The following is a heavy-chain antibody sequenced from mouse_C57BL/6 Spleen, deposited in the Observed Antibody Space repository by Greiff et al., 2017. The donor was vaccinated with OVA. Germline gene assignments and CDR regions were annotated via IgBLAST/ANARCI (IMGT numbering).Heavy chain of an antibody. D-gene: IGHD2-3*01. CDR3: ARSHDPEGWFAY. CDR1: GYTFTSYW. J-gene: IGHJ3*01. Sequence: QVQLQQPGAELVKPGASVKMSCKASGYTFTSYWITWVKQRPGQGLEWIGDIYPGSGSTNYNEKFKSKATLTVDTSSSTAYMQLSSLTSEDSAVYYCARSHDPEGWFAYWGQGTLVTVSA. CDR2: IYPGSGST. V-gene: IGHV1-55*01.